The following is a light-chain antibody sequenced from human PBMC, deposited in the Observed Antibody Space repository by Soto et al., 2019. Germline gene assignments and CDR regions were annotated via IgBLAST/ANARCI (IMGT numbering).Light chain of an antibody. CDR3: HSYDNSLSSYV. Sequence: APGHGVTINSTGSSSNIGAGFDVHWYQHLPGTAPKVLIYRNSNRPSGVPDRFSGSKSGTSASLAITGLQAEDEADYYCHSYDNSLSSYVFGTGTKVTVL. V-gene: IGLV1-40*01. CDR2: RNS. CDR1: SSNIGAGFD. J-gene: IGLJ1*01.